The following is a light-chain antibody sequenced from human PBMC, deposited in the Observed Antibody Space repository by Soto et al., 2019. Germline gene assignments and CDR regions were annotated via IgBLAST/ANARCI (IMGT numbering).Light chain of an antibody. J-gene: IGKJ2*01. V-gene: IGKV1-5*01. CDR1: QSVSRR. Sequence: DIQMTQSPSTLSASVGDRITITCRASQSVSRRLAWYQQKPGKAPKLLIYDASSLESGVPSRFSGRGSGTEFTLTIRSLQPDDCAHYHCHTYNSYSLHTFAQGTNVDIK. CDR3: HTYNSYSLHT. CDR2: DAS.